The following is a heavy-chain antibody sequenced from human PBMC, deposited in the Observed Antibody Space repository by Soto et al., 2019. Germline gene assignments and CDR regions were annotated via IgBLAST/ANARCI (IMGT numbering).Heavy chain of an antibody. CDR1: GFTFSSYS. CDR2: ISSNSNYM. V-gene: IGHV3-21*01. D-gene: IGHD4-17*01. CDR3: VRDWGDYIRFDAFDI. Sequence: PGGSLRLSCAASGFTFSSYSMNWVRQAPGKGLEWVSSISSNSNYMYNADSVKGRFTISRDNARNSLFLQMHSLRAEDTAVYYCVRDWGDYIRFDAFDIWGQGTMVTVSS. J-gene: IGHJ3*02.